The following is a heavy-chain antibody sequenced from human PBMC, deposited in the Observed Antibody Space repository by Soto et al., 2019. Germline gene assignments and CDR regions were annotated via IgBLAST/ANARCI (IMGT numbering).Heavy chain of an antibody. CDR3: ATDSGSYSGYSYYAMDV. CDR2: ISSSGSSI. Sequence: GGSLRLSCAASGLTFSGYEMNWVRQAPGKGLEWVSYISSSGSSISYADSVKGRFTITRDNAKNSLYLQMNSLRAEDTAVYYCATDSGSYSGYSYYAMDVWGQGTTVTVSS. D-gene: IGHD1-26*01. CDR1: GLTFSGYE. J-gene: IGHJ6*02. V-gene: IGHV3-48*03.